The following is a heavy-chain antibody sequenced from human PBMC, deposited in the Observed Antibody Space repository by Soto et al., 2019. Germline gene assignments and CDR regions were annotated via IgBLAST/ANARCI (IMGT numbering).Heavy chain of an antibody. CDR3: ARDLRGGSGSPDY. D-gene: IGHD3-10*01. CDR1: GFTFSSYW. Sequence: EVQLVESGGALVQPGGSLRLSCAASGFTFSSYWMYWVRQVPGKGLVWLSRINSDGSSTSYADSVKGRFTISRDNAKNTLYLQMNSLRAEDTAVYYCARDLRGGSGSPDYWGQGTLVTVSS. J-gene: IGHJ4*02. CDR2: INSDGSST. V-gene: IGHV3-74*01.